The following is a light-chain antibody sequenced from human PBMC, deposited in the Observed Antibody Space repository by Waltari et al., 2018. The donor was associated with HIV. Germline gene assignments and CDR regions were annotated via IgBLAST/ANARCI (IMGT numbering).Light chain of an antibody. CDR1: QSVSSN. CDR2: DAS. V-gene: IGKV3-15*01. J-gene: IGKJ2*01. CDR3: QQYNNWPPGT. Sequence: EIVMTQSPAPLSVSPGERATPSCRASQSVSSNLAWYPQKPGQAPSLLIYDASTRATGIPARFSGSGSGTYFTLTISSLQSEDFAVYYCQQYNNWPPGTFGQGAKLEIK.